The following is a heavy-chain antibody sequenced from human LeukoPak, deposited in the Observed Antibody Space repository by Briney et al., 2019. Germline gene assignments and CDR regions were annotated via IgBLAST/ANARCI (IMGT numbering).Heavy chain of an antibody. J-gene: IGHJ6*03. V-gene: IGHV3-48*03. D-gene: IGHD3-10*01. CDR1: GFNFISYE. Sequence: GGSLRLSCAASGFNFISYEMNWVRQAPGQGMEWVSYISSSGTIYYAESVKGRFTISRDDGKSELYLQMNSLRAEDTATYFCSRHDDGAGTYYFSYYMDVWGRGTTVTVSS. CDR3: SRHDDGAGTYYFSYYMDV. CDR2: ISSSGTI.